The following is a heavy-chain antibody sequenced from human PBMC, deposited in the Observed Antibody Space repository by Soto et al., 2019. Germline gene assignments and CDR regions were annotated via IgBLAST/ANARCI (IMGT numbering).Heavy chain of an antibody. CDR3: TRDWSSGYYWFDP. Sequence: EVQLVESGGGLVKPGGSLRLSCAASGFNFSSDNMSWVRQAPGNGLEWVSSISGSSNYIYYADSVKGRFTISRDNAKNSLYLQMNSLRAEDTAVYYCTRDWSSGYYWFDPWGQGTLVTVSS. CDR2: ISGSSNYI. D-gene: IGHD6-19*01. V-gene: IGHV3-21*01. CDR1: GFNFSSDN. J-gene: IGHJ5*02.